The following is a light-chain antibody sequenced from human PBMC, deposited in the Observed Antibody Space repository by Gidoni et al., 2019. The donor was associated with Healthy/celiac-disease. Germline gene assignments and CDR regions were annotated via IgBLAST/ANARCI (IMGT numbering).Light chain of an antibody. CDR2: QDS. Sequence: SYELTQPPSVSVSQGQTASITCSGDKLGDKYACWYQQKPGQSPVLVIYQDSKRPSGIPERVSGSNAGNTATLTISGTQAMDEADYYCQAWDSSVVFGGGTKLTVL. V-gene: IGLV3-1*01. CDR1: KLGDKY. J-gene: IGLJ2*01. CDR3: QAWDSSVV.